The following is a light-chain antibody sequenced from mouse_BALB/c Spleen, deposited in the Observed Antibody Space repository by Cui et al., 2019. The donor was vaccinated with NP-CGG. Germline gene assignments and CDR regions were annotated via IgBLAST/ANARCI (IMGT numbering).Light chain of an antibody. V-gene: IGLV1*01. Sequence: QAVVTQESALTTSPGETVTLTCRSSTGAVTTSNYANWVQEKPDHFFTGLIDGTYNRPPGVPARFSGSLIGDTAALTITGAQTEDEAIYFCALWYSNHWVFGGGTKLTVL. CDR3: ALWYSNHWV. J-gene: IGLJ1*01. CDR2: GTY. CDR1: TGAVTTSNY.